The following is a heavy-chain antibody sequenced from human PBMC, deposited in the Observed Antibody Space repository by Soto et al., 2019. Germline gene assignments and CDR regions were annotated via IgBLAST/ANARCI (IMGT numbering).Heavy chain of an antibody. V-gene: IGHV3-30*03. CDR3: VGGSSGAFDI. D-gene: IGHD3-16*01. Sequence: QVQLVESGGGVVQPGRSLRLSCAASGFTFSSYGIHWVRQAPGKGLEWVAVISYDGSNKYYADSVKGRFTISRDNSKNTLYLQMNSLRAEDTAVYYCVGGSSGAFDIWGQGTMVTVSS. CDR2: ISYDGSNK. J-gene: IGHJ3*02. CDR1: GFTFSSYG.